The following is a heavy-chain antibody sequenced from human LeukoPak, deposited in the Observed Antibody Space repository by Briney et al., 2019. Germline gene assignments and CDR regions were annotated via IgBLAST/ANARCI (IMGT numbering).Heavy chain of an antibody. CDR3: ARRGYDILTGYYNWFDP. CDR2: IYYSGST. D-gene: IGHD3-9*01. V-gene: IGHV4-39*01. Sequence: SETLSLTCTVSGGSISSSSYYWGWIRQPPGKGLEWIGSIYYSGSTYYNPSLKSRVTISVDTSKNQFSLKLSSVTAADTAVYYCARRGYDILTGYYNWFDPWGQGTLVTVSS. CDR1: GGSISSSSYY. J-gene: IGHJ5*02.